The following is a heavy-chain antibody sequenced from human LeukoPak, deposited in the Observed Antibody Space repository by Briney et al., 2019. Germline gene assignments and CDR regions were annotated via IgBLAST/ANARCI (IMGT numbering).Heavy chain of an antibody. V-gene: IGHV3-74*01. Sequence: GGSLRLSCAAPGFTFSSYWMHWVRQTPGKGLVWVSGTNSDGSTTAYADSVKGRFTISRDNAKNTLYLQMNSLRAEDTAVYYCATNIVGPTLDYWGQGTLVTVSS. D-gene: IGHD1-26*01. CDR2: TNSDGSTT. J-gene: IGHJ4*02. CDR3: ATNIVGPTLDY. CDR1: GFTFSSYW.